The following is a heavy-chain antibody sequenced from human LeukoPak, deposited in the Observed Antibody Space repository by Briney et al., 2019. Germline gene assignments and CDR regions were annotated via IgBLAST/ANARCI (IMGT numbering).Heavy chain of an antibody. Sequence: SETLSLTYAVYGGSFSGYYWSWIRQPPGKGLEWIGEINHSGSTNYNPSLKSRVTISVDTSKNQFSLKLSSVTAADTAVYYCARGRYYYDSRRYYFDYWGQGTLVTVSS. J-gene: IGHJ4*02. CDR1: GGSFSGYY. CDR3: ARGRYYYDSRRYYFDY. D-gene: IGHD3-22*01. CDR2: INHSGST. V-gene: IGHV4-34*01.